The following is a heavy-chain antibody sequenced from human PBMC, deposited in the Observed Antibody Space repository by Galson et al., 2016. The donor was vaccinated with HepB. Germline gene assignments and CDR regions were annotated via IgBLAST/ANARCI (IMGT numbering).Heavy chain of an antibody. Sequence: SLRLSCAVSGFTLSSYYMNWVRQAPGKGLEWVSSISGGSNYIDYAASVKGRFTISRDNAKNSLYLQMDSLRAEDTAIYYCARQGYNIFTGHPYFDYWGQGSLVTVSS. CDR1: GFTLSSYY. CDR3: ARQGYNIFTGHPYFDY. D-gene: IGHD3-9*01. J-gene: IGHJ4*02. V-gene: IGHV3-21*01. CDR2: ISGGSNYI.